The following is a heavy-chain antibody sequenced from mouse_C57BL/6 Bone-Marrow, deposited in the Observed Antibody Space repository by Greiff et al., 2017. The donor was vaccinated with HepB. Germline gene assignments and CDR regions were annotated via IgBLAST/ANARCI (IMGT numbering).Heavy chain of an antibody. CDR2: ISSGSSTI. CDR3: ATGYFDN. J-gene: IGHJ2*01. V-gene: IGHV5-17*01. Sequence: DVKVEESGGGLVKPGGSLKLSCAASGFTFSDYGMHWVRQAPEKGLEWVAYISSGSSTIYYADTVKGRFTISRDNAKNTLFLQMTSLRSEDTAMYYCATGYFDNWGQGTTLTVSS. D-gene: IGHD4-1*01. CDR1: GFTFSDYG.